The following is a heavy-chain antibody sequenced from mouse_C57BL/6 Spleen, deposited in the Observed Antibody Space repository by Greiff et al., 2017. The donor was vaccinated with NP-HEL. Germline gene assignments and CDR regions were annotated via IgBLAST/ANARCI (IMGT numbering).Heavy chain of an antibody. V-gene: IGHV2-2*01. CDR2: IGSGGST. D-gene: IGHD4-1*01. CDR3: ARRELGRGYFEV. J-gene: IGHJ1*03. Sequence: QVQLQQSGPGLVQPSRSLSITCTASGFPLTSYAVPWVRQSPGKGLEWLGVIGSGGSTDYNADIISRLSISKDNSKSQVFFKMNSLQADDTAIYYCARRELGRGYFEVWGTGTTVTVSS. CDR1: GFPLTSYA.